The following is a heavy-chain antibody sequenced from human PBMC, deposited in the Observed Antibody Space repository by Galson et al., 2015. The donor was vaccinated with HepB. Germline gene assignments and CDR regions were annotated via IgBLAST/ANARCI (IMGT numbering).Heavy chain of an antibody. CDR1: GGSISSYY. D-gene: IGHD3-22*01. CDR3: ARGIDSSGYFWFDP. V-gene: IGHV4-4*07. Sequence: ETLSLTCTVSGGSISSYYWSWIRQPAGKGLEWIGRIYTSGSTNYNPSLKSRVTMSEDTSKNQFSLKLSSVTAADTAVYYCARGIDSSGYFWFDPWGQGTLVIVSS. J-gene: IGHJ5*02. CDR2: IYTSGST.